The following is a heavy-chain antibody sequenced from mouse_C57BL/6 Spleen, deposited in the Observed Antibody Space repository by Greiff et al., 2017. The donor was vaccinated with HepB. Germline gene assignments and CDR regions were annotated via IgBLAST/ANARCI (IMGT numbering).Heavy chain of an antibody. Sequence: VKLQESGPGLVQPSQSLSITCTVSGFSLTSYGVHWVRQPPGKGLEWLGVIWSGGSTDYNAAFITRLSISKDNSKRQVFFKMNSLQADDTAIYYCAIMNWDGFAYWGQGTLVTVSA. CDR2: IWSGGST. CDR1: GFSLTSYG. J-gene: IGHJ3*01. V-gene: IGHV2-4*01. CDR3: AIMNWDGFAY. D-gene: IGHD4-1*01.